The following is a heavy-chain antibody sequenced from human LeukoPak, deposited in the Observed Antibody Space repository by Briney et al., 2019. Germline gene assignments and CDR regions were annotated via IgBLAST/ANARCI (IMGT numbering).Heavy chain of an antibody. D-gene: IGHD2-2*01. Sequence: GASVKASCKASGYTFTSYAFSWVRQAPGQGLEWMGWINPNSGGTNYAQKFQGRVTMTRDTSISTAYMELSRLRSDDTAVYYCARGYCSSTSCYLDYWGQGTLVTVSS. CDR2: INPNSGGT. CDR3: ARGYCSSTSCYLDY. J-gene: IGHJ4*02. CDR1: GYTFTSYA. V-gene: IGHV1-2*02.